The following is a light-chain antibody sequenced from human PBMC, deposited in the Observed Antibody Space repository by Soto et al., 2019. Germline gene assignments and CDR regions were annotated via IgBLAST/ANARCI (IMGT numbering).Light chain of an antibody. CDR1: QSISIY. V-gene: IGKV3-11*01. Sequence: EIVLTQSPATLSLSPGERATLSCRASQSISIYLAWYQQKPGQAPRLLIYDASNRATDIPDRFGGSGSGTDFTLTISSLEPEDFAIYYCQQRHSWVTFGQGTRLEIK. CDR3: QQRHSWVT. CDR2: DAS. J-gene: IGKJ5*01.